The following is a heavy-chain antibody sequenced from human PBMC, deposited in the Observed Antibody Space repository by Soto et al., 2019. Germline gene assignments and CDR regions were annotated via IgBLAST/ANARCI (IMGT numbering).Heavy chain of an antibody. CDR2: ISAYNGNR. D-gene: IGHD2-15*01. J-gene: IGHJ5*02. CDR3: ARADMSLVWFDP. V-gene: IGHV1-18*01. CDR1: GYTFTSYG. Sequence: ASVKVSCKASGYTFTSYGISWVRQAPGQGLEWMGWISAYNGNRNYAQKLQGRVTMTTDTSTSTAYMELRSLRSDDTAVYYCARADMSLVWFDPWGQGSLVTVSS.